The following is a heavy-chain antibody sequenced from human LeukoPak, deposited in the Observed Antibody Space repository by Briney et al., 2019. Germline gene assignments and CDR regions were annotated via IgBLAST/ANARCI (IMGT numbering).Heavy chain of an antibody. V-gene: IGHV1-46*01. Sequence: ASVKVSCKTSGYTFTRYLMHWVRQAPGQGLEWMGMINPSGGRTNYAQQFQGRVTMTRDTSTSTVYIDLTSLRSDDTAVYYCARGLGGSGSYFLTFDYWGQGTLVTVSS. CDR2: INPSGGRT. D-gene: IGHD1-26*01. CDR3: ARGLGGSGSYFLTFDY. J-gene: IGHJ4*02. CDR1: GYTFTRYL.